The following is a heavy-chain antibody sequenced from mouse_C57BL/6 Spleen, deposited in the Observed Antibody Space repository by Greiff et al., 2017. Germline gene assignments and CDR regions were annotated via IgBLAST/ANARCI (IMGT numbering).Heavy chain of an antibody. J-gene: IGHJ4*01. D-gene: IGHD3-2*02. V-gene: IGHV1-7*01. CDR3: AGWEQGRLHALGD. CDR2: INPSSGYT. CDR1: GYTFTSYW. Sequence: VQLQQSGAELAKPGASVKLSCTASGYTFTSYWMHWVKQRPGQGLEWIGYINPSSGYTKYNQKFKDKATLTADKSSTTAYMQLISLTSEDSAAYYCAGWEQGRLHALGDWGQGTTVTVAS.